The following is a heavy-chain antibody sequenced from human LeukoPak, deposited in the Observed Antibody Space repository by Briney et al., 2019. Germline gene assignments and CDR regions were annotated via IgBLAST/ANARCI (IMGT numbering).Heavy chain of an antibody. CDR1: GFTFNSNY. CDR3: ASSSWSRSNWFDP. Sequence: GGSLRLSCAASGFTFNSNYMTWVRQAPGKGLEWVSVIHSGGSTFYADFVKGRFTISRDNSKNTLYLQMNSLRTDDTAVYYCASSSWSRSNWFDPWGQGTLVTVSS. J-gene: IGHJ5*02. CDR2: IHSGGST. V-gene: IGHV3-66*02. D-gene: IGHD6-13*01.